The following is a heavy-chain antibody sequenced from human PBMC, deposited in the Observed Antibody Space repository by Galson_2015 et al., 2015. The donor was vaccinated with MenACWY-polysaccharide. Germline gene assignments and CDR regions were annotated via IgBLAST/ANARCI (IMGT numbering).Heavy chain of an antibody. J-gene: IGHJ4*02. CDR3: AKDHASFGWPTSDS. Sequence: SLRLSCAASGFAVSSRAMSWVRQAPGKEPEWIAAITNNAGKTYYAHSVMGRFTISRDSSSNTVSLQMNSLRVEDTALYFCAKDHASFGWPTSDSWGPGTLVTVSS. CDR1: GFAVSSRA. V-gene: IGHV3-23*01. D-gene: IGHD3-10*01. CDR2: ITNNAGKT.